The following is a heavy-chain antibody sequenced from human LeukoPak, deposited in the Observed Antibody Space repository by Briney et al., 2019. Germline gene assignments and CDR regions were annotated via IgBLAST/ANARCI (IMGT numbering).Heavy chain of an antibody. V-gene: IGHV3-23*01. J-gene: IGHJ5*02. CDR1: GFTFSNYA. CDR3: AKVRDSATVTGRFDN. Sequence: GGSLRLSCAASGFTFSNYALSWVRQAPGKGLEWVSGISGGGGSAYYADSVKGRFTISRDKSKNTLYLQMDSLRAEDTAVYYCAKVRDSATVTGRFDNWGQGTMVTVSS. CDR2: ISGGGGSA. D-gene: IGHD4-17*01.